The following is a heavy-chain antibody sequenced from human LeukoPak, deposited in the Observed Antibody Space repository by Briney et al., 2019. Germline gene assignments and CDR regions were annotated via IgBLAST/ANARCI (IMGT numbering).Heavy chain of an antibody. D-gene: IGHD3-3*01. J-gene: IGHJ5*02. V-gene: IGHV1-69*05. CDR3: ARRRGITIFQGGMPTVWFDP. CDR1: GGTFSSYA. Sequence: ASVKVSCKASGGTFSSYAISWVRQAPGQGLEWMGGIIPIFGTANYAQKFQGGVTITTDESTSTAYMELSSLRSEDTAVYYCARRRGITIFQGGMPTVWFDPWGQGTLVTVSS. CDR2: IIPIFGTA.